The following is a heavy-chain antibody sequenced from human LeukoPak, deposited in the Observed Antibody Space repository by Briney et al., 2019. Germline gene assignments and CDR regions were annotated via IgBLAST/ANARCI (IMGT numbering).Heavy chain of an antibody. CDR3: ARDYASGSYYSGDY. CDR1: GFTFRSYA. J-gene: IGHJ4*02. D-gene: IGHD3-10*01. CDR2: ISGSGGST. V-gene: IGHV3-23*01. Sequence: PGGSLRLSCVASGFTFRSYAMHWVRQAPGKGLEWVSAISGSGGSTYYADSVKGRFTISRDNSKNTLYLQMNSLRAEDTALYYCARDYASGSYYSGDYWGQGTLVTVSS.